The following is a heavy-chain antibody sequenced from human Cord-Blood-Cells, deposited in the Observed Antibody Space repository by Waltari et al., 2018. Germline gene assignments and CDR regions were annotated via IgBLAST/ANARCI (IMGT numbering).Heavy chain of an antibody. J-gene: IGHJ4*02. D-gene: IGHD3-22*01. Sequence: EVQLVESGGGLIQPGGSLRLSCAASGFTVSSNYMSWVRQAPGKGLEWVSVIYSGGSKYYAGSVKGRFTISRDNSKNTLYLQMNSLRAEDTAVYYCARDSPYDSSGYYSDYWGQGTLVTVSS. CDR3: ARDSPYDSSGYYSDY. CDR1: GFTVSSNY. V-gene: IGHV3-53*01. CDR2: IYSGGSK.